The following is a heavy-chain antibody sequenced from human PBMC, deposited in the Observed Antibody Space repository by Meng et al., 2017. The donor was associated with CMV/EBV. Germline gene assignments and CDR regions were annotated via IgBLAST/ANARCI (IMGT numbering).Heavy chain of an antibody. CDR1: GFTFSSYS. V-gene: IGHV3-21*01. CDR3: AREIGTYYDFWSGYYSHYYGMDV. J-gene: IGHJ6*02. CDR2: ISSSSSYI. Sequence: GESLKISCAASGFTFSSYSMNWVRQAPGKGLEWVSSISSSSSYIYYADSVKGRFTISRDNAKNSLYLQMNSLRAEDTAVYYCAREIGTYYDFWSGYYSHYYGMDVWGQGITVTVSS. D-gene: IGHD3-3*01.